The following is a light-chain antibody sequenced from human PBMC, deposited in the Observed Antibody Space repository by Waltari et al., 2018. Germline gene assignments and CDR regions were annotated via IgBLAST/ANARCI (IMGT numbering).Light chain of an antibody. CDR1: AGEVTSGHH. CDR2: STN. V-gene: IGLV7-43*01. J-gene: IGLJ3*02. CDR3: CLFYSGTYWV. Sequence: QTVVTQEPSLTVSPGGTVTLTCASSAGEVTSGHHANWLQQRPGQPPSLLIFSTNDKHPSAPARFSGSLLGGKAALTLSGAQPEDEADYYCCLFYSGTYWVFGGGTILTVL.